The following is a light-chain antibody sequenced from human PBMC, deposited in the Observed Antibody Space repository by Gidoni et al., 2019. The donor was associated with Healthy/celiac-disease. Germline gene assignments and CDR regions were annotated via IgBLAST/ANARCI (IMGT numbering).Light chain of an antibody. CDR3: QQYYSTSYT. Sequence: DIVMTQSPDSLAVSLGERATIHCKSSQSVLYSSNNKHYLAWYQQKPGQPTKLLIYWTYFTSTISSLQAEDVAVYYCQQYYSTSYTFGQGTKLEIK. J-gene: IGKJ2*01. V-gene: IGKV4-1*01. CDR1: QSVLYSSNNKHY.